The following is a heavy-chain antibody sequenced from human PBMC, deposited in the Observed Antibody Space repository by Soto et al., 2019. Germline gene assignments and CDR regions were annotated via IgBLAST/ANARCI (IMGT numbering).Heavy chain of an antibody. Sequence: SETLSLTCTVSGGSISSSSYYWGWIRQPPGKGQEWIGSIYYSGSTYYNKSLKSRVNISVDTSKNQLSLKMSSVTAADTAVYYCARSHLWFGPPKFDPWGQGTLVTVS. CDR1: GGSISSSSYY. CDR3: ARSHLWFGPPKFDP. V-gene: IGHV4-39*01. CDR2: IYYSGST. J-gene: IGHJ5*02. D-gene: IGHD3-10*01.